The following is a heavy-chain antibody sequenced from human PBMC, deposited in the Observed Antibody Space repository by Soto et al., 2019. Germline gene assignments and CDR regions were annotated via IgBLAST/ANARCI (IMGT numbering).Heavy chain of an antibody. V-gene: IGHV4-61*01. CDR1: GGSVSSGSYY. Sequence: SETLSLTCTVSGGSVSSGSYYWSWIRQPPGKGLEWIGYIYYSGSTNYNPSLKSRVTISVDTSKNQFSLKLSSVTAADTAVYYCARGYSSGHTPDYYYYGMDVWGQGTTVTVSS. CDR2: IYYSGST. D-gene: IGHD6-19*01. J-gene: IGHJ6*02. CDR3: ARGYSSGHTPDYYYYGMDV.